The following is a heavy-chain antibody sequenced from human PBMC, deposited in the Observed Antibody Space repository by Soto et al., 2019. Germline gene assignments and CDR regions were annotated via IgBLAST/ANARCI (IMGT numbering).Heavy chain of an antibody. CDR3: AKDHGIIVGAAFDY. J-gene: IGHJ4*02. V-gene: IGHV3-23*01. CDR1: VFTFSIYA. Sequence: RGSLLVFCAASVFTFSIYAMSWVRQAPGKGLEWVSAISGSGGSTYYADSVKGRFTISRDNSKNTLYLQMSSLRAEDTAVYYCAKDHGIIVGAAFDYWGQGTMVTVSS. D-gene: IGHD1-26*01. CDR2: ISGSGGST.